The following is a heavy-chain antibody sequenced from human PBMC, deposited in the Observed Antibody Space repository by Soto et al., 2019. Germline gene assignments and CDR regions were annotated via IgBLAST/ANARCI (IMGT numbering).Heavy chain of an antibody. CDR2: ISYDGSDK. Sequence: QVQLVESGGGVVQPGRSLRLSCAASGFTFSSYGMHWVRQAPGKGLEWVAVISYDGSDKYYADSVKGRFTISRDNSNKALYVQIDSLRGGDRAGYYGATGVVVATTYFRRGGQGTLVKVS. D-gene: IGHD2-15*01. CDR1: GFTFSSYG. V-gene: IGHV3-30*03. CDR3: ATGVVVATTYFRR. J-gene: IGHJ1*01.